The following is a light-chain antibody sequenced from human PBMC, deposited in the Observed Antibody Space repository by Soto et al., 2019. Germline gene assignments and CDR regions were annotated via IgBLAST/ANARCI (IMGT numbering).Light chain of an antibody. J-gene: IGLJ2*01. Sequence: QSALTQPACVSGSPGQSFTISCTGTSSDVGSYNLVSWYQQHPDKAPKLMIYEGTKRPSGVSNRFSGSKSGNTASLTISGLQAEDEADYYCSSYAGDSTLVFGGGTKLTVL. V-gene: IGLV2-23*01. CDR3: SSYAGDSTLV. CDR1: SSDVGSYNL. CDR2: EGT.